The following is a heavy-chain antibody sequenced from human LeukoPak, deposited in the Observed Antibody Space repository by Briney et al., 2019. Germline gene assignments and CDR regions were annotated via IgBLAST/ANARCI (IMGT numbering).Heavy chain of an antibody. CDR1: GYTFTSYD. J-gene: IGHJ5*02. D-gene: IGHD3-9*01. Sequence: GASVKVSCKASGYTFTSYDINWVRQATGQGLEWMGWMNPNSGNTGYAQKFQGRVTMTRNTSISTAYMELSSLRSEDTAVYYCARGPSRLRYFDWPYRPRFDPWGQGTLVTVSS. V-gene: IGHV1-8*01. CDR3: ARGPSRLRYFDWPYRPRFDP. CDR2: MNPNSGNT.